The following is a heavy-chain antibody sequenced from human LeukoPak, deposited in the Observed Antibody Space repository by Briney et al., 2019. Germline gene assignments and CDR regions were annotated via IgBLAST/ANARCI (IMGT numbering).Heavy chain of an antibody. CDR1: GYTFTSYA. CDR2: INAGNGNT. D-gene: IGHD2-15*01. CDR3: ARRVQYCSGGSCYALDY. V-gene: IGHV1-3*01. J-gene: IGHJ4*02. Sequence: ASVKVSCKASGYTFTSYAMHWVRQAPGQRLEWMGWINAGNGNTKYSQKFQGRVTITRDTSASTAYMELSSLRSEDTAVYCCARRVQYCSGGSCYALDYWGQGTLVTVSS.